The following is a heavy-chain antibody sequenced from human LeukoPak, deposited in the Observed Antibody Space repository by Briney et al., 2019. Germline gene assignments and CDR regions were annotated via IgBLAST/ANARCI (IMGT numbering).Heavy chain of an antibody. CDR3: ARGFRYCSACSRGFQH. CDR2: INHSGST. V-gene: IGHV4-34*01. D-gene: IGHD2-15*01. CDR1: GGSFSGYY. Sequence: SETLSLTCAVYGGSFSGYYWSWIRQPPGKGLEWIGEINHSGSTNYNPSLKSRVTISVDTSKNQFSLKLSSVTAADTAVYYCARGFRYCSACSRGFQHWGQGTLVTVSS. J-gene: IGHJ1*01.